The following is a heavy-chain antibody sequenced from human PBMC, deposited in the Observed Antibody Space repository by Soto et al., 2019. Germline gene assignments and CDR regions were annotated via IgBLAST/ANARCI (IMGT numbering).Heavy chain of an antibody. CDR2: ISASGGST. CDR3: ATWSSNWAYYSDY. D-gene: IGHD6-13*01. J-gene: IGHJ4*02. V-gene: IGHV3-23*01. CDR1: GFTFSSYA. Sequence: EVQLLESGGGLVQPGGSLRLSCAASGFTFSSYAMSWVRQAPGKGLEWVSGISASGGSTHYADSVKGRFTITRDNSKNTMCLQMNSLRTDDTAVYYCATWSSNWAYYSDYWGQGTLVTVSS.